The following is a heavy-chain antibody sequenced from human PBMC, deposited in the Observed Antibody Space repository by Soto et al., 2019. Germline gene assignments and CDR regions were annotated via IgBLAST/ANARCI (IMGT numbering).Heavy chain of an antibody. CDR1: GASITTEGYT. Sequence: QVHLQESGSGLVKPSQTLSLTCAVSGASITTEGYTWSWIRQPPGKGLEWIGYIYPSGASNYNPSLRSRVPISLDASRNRFSLSVGSVTAADTAVYYCARATFGAVLHLEVWGQGTTVTVSS. J-gene: IGHJ6*02. D-gene: IGHD3-3*01. V-gene: IGHV4-30-2*01. CDR3: ARATFGAVLHLEV. CDR2: IYPSGAS.